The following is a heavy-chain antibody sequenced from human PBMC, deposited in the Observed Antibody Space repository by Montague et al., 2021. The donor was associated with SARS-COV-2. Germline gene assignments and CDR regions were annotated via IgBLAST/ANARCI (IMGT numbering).Heavy chain of an antibody. D-gene: IGHD3-9*01. CDR1: GGSISSSSYY. CDR3: ATYYDILTGYYIDAFDI. Sequence: SETLSLTCTVSGGSISSSSYYWGWIRQPPGKGLEWIGSIYYSGSTNSNPSLRGRVTISVDTSKNQFSLKLSSVTAADTAVYYCATYYDILTGYYIDAFDIWGQGAMVTVSS. V-gene: IGHV4-39*01. CDR2: IYYSGST. J-gene: IGHJ3*02.